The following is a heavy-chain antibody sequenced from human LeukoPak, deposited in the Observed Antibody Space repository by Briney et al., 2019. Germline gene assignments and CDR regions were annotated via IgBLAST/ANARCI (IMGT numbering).Heavy chain of an antibody. CDR2: INPNRGGT. CDR3: ARDRAVATIGGVDY. Sequence: ASVKVSCKASGYTFIDYYMHWVRQVPGQGLEWMGWINPNRGGTNYAQKFQGRVTMTRDTSISTAYMELSRLTSDDTAVYYCARDRAVATIGGVDYWGQGTLVTVSS. D-gene: IGHD5-12*01. CDR1: GYTFIDYY. V-gene: IGHV1-2*02. J-gene: IGHJ4*02.